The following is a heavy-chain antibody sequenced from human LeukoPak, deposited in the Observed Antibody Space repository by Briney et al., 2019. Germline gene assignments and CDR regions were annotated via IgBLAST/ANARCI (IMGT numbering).Heavy chain of an antibody. D-gene: IGHD4-17*01. J-gene: IGHJ3*02. CDR2: INHSGST. CDR3: AANLHYGDDPDAFDI. Sequence: KPSETLSLTCAVYGGSFSGYYWSWIRQPPGKGLEWIGEINHSGSTNYNPSLKSRVTISVDTSKNQFSLKLSSVTAADTAVYYCAANLHYGDDPDAFDIWGQGTMVTVSS. V-gene: IGHV4-34*01. CDR1: GGSFSGYY.